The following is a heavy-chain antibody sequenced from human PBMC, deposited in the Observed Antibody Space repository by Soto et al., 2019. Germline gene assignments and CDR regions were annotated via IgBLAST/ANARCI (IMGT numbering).Heavy chain of an antibody. J-gene: IGHJ4*02. CDR2: ISAYNGNT. D-gene: IGHD6-19*01. Sequence: GASVKVSCKASGYSFAGYGSSWVRQASGQGLEWMGWISAYNGNTNYAQKLQGRVTITTDTSTSTAYMELRSLRSDDTAVYYCARGRWQWPHLDFAYSGQGTLVTVSS. CDR1: GYSFAGYG. CDR3: ARGRWQWPHLDFAY. V-gene: IGHV1-18*01.